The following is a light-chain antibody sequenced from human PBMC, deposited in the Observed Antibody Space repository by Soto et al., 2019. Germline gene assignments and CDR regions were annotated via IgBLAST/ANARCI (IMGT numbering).Light chain of an antibody. CDR1: QSISSW. V-gene: IGKV1-5*01. CDR2: DAY. J-gene: IGKJ1*01. Sequence: DIHITQSPSTLSASVGDRVTITCRARQSISSWLAWYQRKPWKAPKLLIYDAYSLQSGVPSRFSGSESGKEFILTINSLQPDDFATYYCQQYNSYPWTFGQGTKVDI. CDR3: QQYNSYPWT.